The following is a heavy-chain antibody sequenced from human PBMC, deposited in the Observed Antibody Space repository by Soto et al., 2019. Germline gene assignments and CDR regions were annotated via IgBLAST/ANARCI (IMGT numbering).Heavy chain of an antibody. V-gene: IGHV4-31*03. CDR1: GGSINSGGYY. Sequence: SETLSLTCTVSGGSINSGGYYWSWIRQHPGKGLEWIGYIYYSGSTYYNPSLKSRVTISVDTSKNQFSLKLSSVTAADTAVYYCARSSTRLWFGEYYYYGMDVWGQGTTVTVSS. CDR3: ARSSTRLWFGEYYYYGMDV. J-gene: IGHJ6*02. D-gene: IGHD3-10*01. CDR2: IYYSGST.